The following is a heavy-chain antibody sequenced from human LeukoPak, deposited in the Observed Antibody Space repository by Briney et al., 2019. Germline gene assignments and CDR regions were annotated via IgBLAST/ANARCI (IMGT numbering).Heavy chain of an antibody. V-gene: IGHV3-21*04. CDR1: GFTSSSYS. J-gene: IGHJ1*01. CDR2: ISSSSSYI. Sequence: PGGSLRLSCAASGFTSSSYSMNWVRQAPGKGLEWVSSISSSSSYIYYADSVKGRFTISRDNSKNTLSLQMDSLRPEDTAVYYCARDRSLSSFGELFLWGQGTLVTVSS. D-gene: IGHD3-10*01. CDR3: ARDRSLSSFGELFL.